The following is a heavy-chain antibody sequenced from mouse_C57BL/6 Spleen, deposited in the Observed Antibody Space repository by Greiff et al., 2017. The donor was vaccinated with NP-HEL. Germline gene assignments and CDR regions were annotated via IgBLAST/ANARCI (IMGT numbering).Heavy chain of an antibody. CDR2: IDPSDSYT. J-gene: IGHJ2*01. D-gene: IGHD1-1*01. V-gene: IGHV1-59*01. CDR1: GYTFTSYW. Sequence: QVQLQQPGAELVRPGTSVKLSCKASGYTFTSYWMHWVKQRPGQGLEWIGVIDPSDSYTNYNQKFKGKATLTVDTSSSTAYMQLSSLTSEDSAVYDCARRRGTVVAYYFDYWGQGTTLTVSS. CDR3: ARRRGTVVAYYFDY.